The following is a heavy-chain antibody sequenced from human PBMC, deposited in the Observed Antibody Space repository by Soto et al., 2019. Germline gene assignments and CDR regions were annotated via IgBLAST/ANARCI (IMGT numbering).Heavy chain of an antibody. V-gene: IGHV1-3*01. D-gene: IGHD2-15*01. CDR2: INAGNGNT. CDR1: GYTFTSYA. Sequence: ASVKVSCKASGYTFTSYAMHWVRQAPGQRLEWMGWINAGNGNTKYSQKFQGRVTITRDTSASTAYMELSSLRSEDTAVYYCAVQYCSGGSCYSADYRAQRTPVTGSS. CDR3: AVQYCSGGSCYSADY. J-gene: IGHJ4*02.